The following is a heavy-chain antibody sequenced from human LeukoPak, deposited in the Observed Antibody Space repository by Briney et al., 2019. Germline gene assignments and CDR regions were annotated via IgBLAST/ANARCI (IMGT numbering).Heavy chain of an antibody. Sequence: GGSLRLSCAASGFTFSSYWMSWVRQAPGKGLEWVAVIWYDGSNKYYADSVKGRFTISRDNSKNTLYLQMNSLRAEDTAVYYCAKGSRIMITFGGVIVDAFDIWGQGTMVTVSS. V-gene: IGHV3-33*06. CDR1: GFTFSSYW. CDR3: AKGSRIMITFGGVIVDAFDI. J-gene: IGHJ3*02. CDR2: IWYDGSNK. D-gene: IGHD3-16*01.